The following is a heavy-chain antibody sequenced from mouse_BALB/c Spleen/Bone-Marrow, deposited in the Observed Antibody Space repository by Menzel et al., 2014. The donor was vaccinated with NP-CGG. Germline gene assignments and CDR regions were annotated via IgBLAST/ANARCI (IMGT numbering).Heavy chain of an antibody. V-gene: IGHV1-7*01. CDR1: GYNFISYW. D-gene: IGHD2-2*01. Sequence: VMLVESGAELVKPGASVKMSCKASGYNFISYWMHWVKQRPGQGLEWIGYIIPSTGYTEYNQKFKDKATLTADKSSSKAYMQLSSLTSEDSAVYYCERSYGYDGKYYAMDYWGQGTSVTVSS. CDR2: IIPSTGYT. CDR3: ERSYGYDGKYYAMDY. J-gene: IGHJ4*01.